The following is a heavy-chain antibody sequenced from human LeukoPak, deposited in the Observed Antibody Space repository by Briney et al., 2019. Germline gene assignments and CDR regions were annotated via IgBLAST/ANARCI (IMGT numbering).Heavy chain of an antibody. D-gene: IGHD1-26*01. CDR3: ARASRSGSYFFY. CDR1: GFTFSDHY. CDR2: SRNKANSYTT. V-gene: IGHV3-72*01. Sequence: GGSLRLSCAASGFTFSDHYMDWVRQTPGKGLEWVGRSRNKANSYTTEYAASVKGRFTISRDDSKNSLSLQMNSLKTDDTAVYFCARASRSGSYFFYWGQGTLVTVSS. J-gene: IGHJ4*02.